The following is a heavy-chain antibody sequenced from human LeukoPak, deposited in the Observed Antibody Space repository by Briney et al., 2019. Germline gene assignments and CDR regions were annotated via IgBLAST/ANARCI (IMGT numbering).Heavy chain of an antibody. CDR3: ARSVYDILTGPNNWFDP. CDR1: GGSISSYY. J-gene: IGHJ5*02. CDR2: IYYSGST. D-gene: IGHD3-9*01. Sequence: SETLSLTCPVSGGSISSYYWSWIRQPPGKGLEWIGYIYYSGSTNYNPSLKSRVTISVDTSKNQFSLKLSSVTAADTAVYYCARSVYDILTGPNNWFDPWGQGTLVTVSS. V-gene: IGHV4-59*08.